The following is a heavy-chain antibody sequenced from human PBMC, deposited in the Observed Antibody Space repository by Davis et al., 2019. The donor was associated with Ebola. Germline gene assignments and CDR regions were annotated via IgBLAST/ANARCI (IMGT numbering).Heavy chain of an antibody. CDR1: GFSLSTSGMC. J-gene: IGHJ3*02. CDR3: AHTSDGYSGGYVALSAFDI. Sequence: SGPTLVKPTQTLTLTCTFSGFSLSTSGMCVSWIRQPPGKALEWLALIDWDDDKYYSTSLKTRLTITKDTSKNQVVLTMTNMDPVDTATYFCAHTSDGYSGGYVALSAFDIWGQGTIVTVSS. CDR2: IDWDDDK. D-gene: IGHD1-26*01. V-gene: IGHV2-70*12.